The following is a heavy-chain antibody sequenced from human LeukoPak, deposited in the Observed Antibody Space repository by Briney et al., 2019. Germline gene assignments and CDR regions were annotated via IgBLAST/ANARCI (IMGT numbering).Heavy chain of an antibody. J-gene: IGHJ4*02. CDR2: IKQDGSEK. CDR1: GFTFSSYA. D-gene: IGHD3-22*01. V-gene: IGHV3-7*03. CDR3: GRERFTYDSSGGTD. Sequence: GGSLRLSCAASGFTFSSYAMHWVRQAPGKGLEWVANIKQDGSEKYYVDSVKGRFTISRDNAKNSLYLQMNSLRAEDTAVYYCGRERFTYDSSGGTDWGQGTLVTVSS.